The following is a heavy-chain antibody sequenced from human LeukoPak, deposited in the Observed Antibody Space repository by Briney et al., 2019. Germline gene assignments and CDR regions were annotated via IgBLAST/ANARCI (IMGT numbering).Heavy chain of an antibody. CDR2: ISGSGGST. V-gene: IGHV3-23*01. Sequence: GGSLRHSCAASGFTFSSYAMSWVRQAPGKGLEWVSAISGSGGSTYYADSVKGRFTISRDNSKNTLYLQMNSLRAEDTAVYYCANQGYYDSSGYFDYWGQGTLVTVSS. CDR3: ANQGYYDSSGYFDY. D-gene: IGHD3-22*01. J-gene: IGHJ4*02. CDR1: GFTFSSYA.